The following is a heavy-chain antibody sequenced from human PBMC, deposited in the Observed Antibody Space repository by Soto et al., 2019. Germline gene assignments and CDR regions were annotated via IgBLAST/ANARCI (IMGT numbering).Heavy chain of an antibody. CDR3: ARQRTSVVTQSYLEV. CDR2: IYYSGST. J-gene: IGHJ6*02. CDR1: GYSISSRSYY. V-gene: IGHV4-39*01. Sequence: SVTLSLTCPVTGYSISSRSYYWGWIRQPPGKGLEWIGSIYYSGSTYNNPSLRSRVSMSIDTSKDQFSLKLKSVTAADTALYFCARQRTSVVTQSYLEVWGPGPMVTVSS. D-gene: IGHD2-21*02.